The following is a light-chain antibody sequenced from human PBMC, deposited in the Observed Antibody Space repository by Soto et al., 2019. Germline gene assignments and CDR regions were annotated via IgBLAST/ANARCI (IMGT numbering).Light chain of an antibody. CDR2: DVS. CDR3: CSFAGSYTFWV. V-gene: IGLV2-11*01. J-gene: IGLJ3*02. CDR1: SSDVGDYNY. Sequence: QSALTQPRSVSGSPGQSVTISCTGTSSDVGDYNYGSWYQQYPGKAPKLVIYDVSKRPSGVPDRFSGSKYGNTASLTISGLQAEDEAEYYCCSFAGSYTFWVFGGGTKLTVL.